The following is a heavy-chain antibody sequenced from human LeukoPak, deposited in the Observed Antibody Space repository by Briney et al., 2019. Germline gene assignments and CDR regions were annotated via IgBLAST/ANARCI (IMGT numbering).Heavy chain of an antibody. Sequence: GGSLRLSCAASGFTFSIYAMSWVRQAPGKGLEWVSGISGNSGSTYYADSVKGRFTISRDNSKNTLYLQMNSLRAEDTAVYYCAKDTLIIAAAGSYSDYWGQGTLFIASS. D-gene: IGHD6-13*01. CDR2: ISGNSGST. V-gene: IGHV3-23*01. CDR1: GFTFSIYA. J-gene: IGHJ4*02. CDR3: AKDTLIIAAAGSYSDY.